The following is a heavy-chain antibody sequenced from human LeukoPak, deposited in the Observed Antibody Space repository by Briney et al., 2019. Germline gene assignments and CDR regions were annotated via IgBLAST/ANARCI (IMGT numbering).Heavy chain of an antibody. CDR1: GGSISSYY. CDR3: ARLATYYYGSMTYYFFEH. Sequence: SETLSLTCTVSGGSISSYYWSWIRQPAGKGLEWIGRIHSSGNNNYNPSLASRVSMSLDTSKRQLSLDLSSLTAADTAIYYCARLATYYYGSMTYYFFEHWGQGLQVTVSS. V-gene: IGHV4-4*07. CDR2: IHSSGNN. D-gene: IGHD3-10*01. J-gene: IGHJ4*02.